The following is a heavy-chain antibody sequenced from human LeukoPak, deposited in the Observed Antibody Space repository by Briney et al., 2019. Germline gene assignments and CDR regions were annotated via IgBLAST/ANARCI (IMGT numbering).Heavy chain of an antibody. V-gene: IGHV3-53*01. CDR2: VYSDGNT. CDR3: AGVRGYYYYGMDV. Sequence: QAGGSLRLSCAASGFTVSGNYMSWVRQAPGKGLEWVSAVYSDGNTYYADSVKGRFTISRDNSKNTLYLQMSRLRADDTAVYYCAGVRGYYYYGMDVWGHGTTVIVSS. CDR1: GFTVSGNY. D-gene: IGHD3-10*01. J-gene: IGHJ6*02.